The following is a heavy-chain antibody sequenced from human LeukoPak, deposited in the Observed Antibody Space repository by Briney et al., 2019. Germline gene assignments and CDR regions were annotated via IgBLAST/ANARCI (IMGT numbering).Heavy chain of an antibody. CDR1: GYTFTGYY. CDR3: ARAITMVRGDANWFDP. D-gene: IGHD3-10*01. V-gene: IGHV1-2*02. Sequence: ASVKVSCKASGYTFTGYYMHWVRQAPGQGLEWMGWINPNSGGTNYAQKFQGRVTMTRDTSISTAYMELSRLRSDDTAVYYCARAITMVRGDANWFDPWGQGTLVTVSS. J-gene: IGHJ5*02. CDR2: INPNSGGT.